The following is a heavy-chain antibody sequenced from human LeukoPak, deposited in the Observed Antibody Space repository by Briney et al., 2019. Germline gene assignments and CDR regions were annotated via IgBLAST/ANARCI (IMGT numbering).Heavy chain of an antibody. CDR3: ARGSGSYHDY. J-gene: IGHJ4*02. V-gene: IGHV3-30*04. CDR2: ISYDGSNK. Sequence: GGSLRLSCAASGFTFSSYAMHWVSQAPGKGLEWVAVISYDGSNKYYADSVKGRFTISRDNSKNTLYLQMNSLRAADTAVYYCARGSGSYHDYWGQGTLVTVSS. D-gene: IGHD3-10*01. CDR1: GFTFSSYA.